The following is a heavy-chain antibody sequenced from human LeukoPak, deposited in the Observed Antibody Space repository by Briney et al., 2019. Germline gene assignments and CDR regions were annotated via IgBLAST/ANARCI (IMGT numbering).Heavy chain of an antibody. D-gene: IGHD6-19*01. CDR1: GYTLTELS. CDR3: ATSSGWRYWFDP. CDR2: FDPEDGET. J-gene: IGHJ5*02. V-gene: IGHV1-24*01. Sequence: GASVKVSCKVSGYTLTELSMHWVRPAPGKGVEWMGGFDPEDGETIYAQKFQGRVTMTEDTSTDTAYMELSSLRSEDTAVYYCATSSGWRYWFDPWGQGTLVTVSS.